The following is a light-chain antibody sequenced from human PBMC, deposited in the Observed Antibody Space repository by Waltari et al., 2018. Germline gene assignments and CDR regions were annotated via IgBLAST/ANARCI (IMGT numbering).Light chain of an antibody. J-gene: IGKJ2*01. CDR3: QQANSFPYT. Sequence: DIQMTLSPSSVSASVGDRVTITCRASQDISSWLAWYQQKPGKAPELLIYSSSTLHFGVPSRFSGSRSGTEFSLTITGLQPDDSATYFCQQANSFPYTYGQGTKLDI. CDR1: QDISSW. CDR2: SSS. V-gene: IGKV1D-12*01.